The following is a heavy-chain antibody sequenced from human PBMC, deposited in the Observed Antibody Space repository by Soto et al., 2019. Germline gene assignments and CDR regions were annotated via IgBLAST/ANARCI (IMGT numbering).Heavy chain of an antibody. CDR2: ITWDGGST. V-gene: IGHV3-43*01. CDR1: GFPFDSYV. D-gene: IGHD3-22*01. J-gene: IGHJ4*02. CDR3: AKGNYYDSSCYYYFDY. Sequence: GGSMRLSCAASGFPFDSYVMHWVRQGPGKGLEWVSLITWDGGSTYYADSVKGRFTISRDNSENSLYLQMNSLRPEDTALYYCAKGNYYDSSCYYYFDYWGQGTLVTVSS.